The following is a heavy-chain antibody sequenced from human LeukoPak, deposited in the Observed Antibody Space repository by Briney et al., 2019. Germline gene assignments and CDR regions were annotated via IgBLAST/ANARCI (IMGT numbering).Heavy chain of an antibody. CDR2: ISAYNGNT. D-gene: IGHD4-17*01. Sequence: ASVKVSCKASGYTFTSYGISWVRQAPGQGLEWMGWISAYNGNTNYAQKLQGRVTMTTDISTSTAYMELRSLRSDDTAVYYCARAPAYRSYGDYGYWGQGTLVTVSS. J-gene: IGHJ4*02. CDR1: GYTFTSYG. CDR3: ARAPAYRSYGDYGY. V-gene: IGHV1-18*01.